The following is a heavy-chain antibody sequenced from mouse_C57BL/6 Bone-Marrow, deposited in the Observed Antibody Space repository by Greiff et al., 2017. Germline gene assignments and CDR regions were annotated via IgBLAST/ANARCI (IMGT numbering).Heavy chain of an antibody. CDR1: GFNIKDDY. J-gene: IGHJ3*01. V-gene: IGHV14-4*01. CDR2: IDPENGDT. Sequence: VQLQQSGAELVRPGASVKLSCTASGFNIKDDYMHWVKQRPEQGLEWIGWIDPENGDTESASKFQGKATITVDTSSNTAYLQLSSLTSEVTAVYYCTRIAYWCQGTLVSVSA. CDR3: TRIAY.